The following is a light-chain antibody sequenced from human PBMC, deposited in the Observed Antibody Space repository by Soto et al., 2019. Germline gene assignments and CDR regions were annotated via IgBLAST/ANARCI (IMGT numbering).Light chain of an antibody. V-gene: IGLV2-14*01. CDR1: RNDVGGYNF. CDR3: CSYAGSSTQV. J-gene: IGLJ1*01. CDR2: EVT. Sequence: QSVLTQPASVSGSPGQSITISCTGSRNDVGGYNFVSWYQQFPGKAPKLIISEVTNRPSGVSNRFSGSKSGNTASLTISGLQTEDEADYYCCSYAGSSTQVFGKGTKVTVL.